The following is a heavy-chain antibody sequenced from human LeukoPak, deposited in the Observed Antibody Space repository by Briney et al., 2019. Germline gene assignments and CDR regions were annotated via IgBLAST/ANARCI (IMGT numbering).Heavy chain of an antibody. V-gene: IGHV3-49*03. Sequence: PGGSLRLSCTASGFTFGDYAMSWIRQAPGKGLEWVGFIRSKAYGGTTEYAASVKGRFTISRDDSKSIAYLQMNSLKTEDTAVYYCTRGGGSSWYGYYYYYMDVWGKGTTVTISS. J-gene: IGHJ6*03. D-gene: IGHD6-13*01. CDR1: GFTFGDYA. CDR3: TRGGGSSWYGYYYYYMDV. CDR2: IRSKAYGGTT.